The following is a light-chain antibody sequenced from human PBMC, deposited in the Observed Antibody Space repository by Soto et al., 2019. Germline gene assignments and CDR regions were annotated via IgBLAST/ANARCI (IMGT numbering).Light chain of an antibody. CDR2: DAS. V-gene: IGKV1-5*01. CDR3: QQYKIYWT. Sequence: DIHMTQSPSTLSASVGDGVTITCRASHRISTWLAWYQQKPGKAPKLLISDASSLETGVPSRFSGSGSGTEFTLTINSLQPDDFATYYCQQYKIYWTFGQGTKVDIK. CDR1: HRISTW. J-gene: IGKJ1*01.